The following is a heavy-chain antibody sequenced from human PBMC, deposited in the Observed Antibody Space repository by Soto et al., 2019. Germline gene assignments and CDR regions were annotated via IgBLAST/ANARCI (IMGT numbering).Heavy chain of an antibody. J-gene: IGHJ4*02. D-gene: IGHD5-18*01. V-gene: IGHV4-59*01. CDR1: GDSISSFY. CDR2: MFYSGST. CDR3: ARERGGYGLFDS. Sequence: PSETLSLTCTVSGDSISSFYWYWIRQPPGKGLEWVGYMFYSGSTNYNPSLKSRVTMSVDTSKKQFSLRLKSVTAADTAVYYCARERGGYGLFDSWGQGTLVTVSS.